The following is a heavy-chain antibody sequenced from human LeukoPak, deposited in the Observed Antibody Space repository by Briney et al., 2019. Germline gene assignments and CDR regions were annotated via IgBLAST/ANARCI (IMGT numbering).Heavy chain of an antibody. CDR2: IIPIFGTA. CDR3: ARGPAWFGESLCWFDP. CDR1: GGTFSSYA. V-gene: IGHV1-69*13. Sequence: SVKVSCKASGGTFSSYAISWVRQAPGQGLEWMGGIIPIFGTANYAQKFQGRVTITADESTSTDYMKLSSLRSEDTAVYYCARGPAWFGESLCWFDPWGQGTLVTVSS. J-gene: IGHJ5*02. D-gene: IGHD3-10*01.